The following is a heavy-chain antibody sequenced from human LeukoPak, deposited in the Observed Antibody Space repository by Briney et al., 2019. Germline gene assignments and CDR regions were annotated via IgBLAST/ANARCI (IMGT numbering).Heavy chain of an antibody. V-gene: IGHV3-7*04. Sequence: GGSLRLSCAASGSTFSSYWMSWVRQAPGKGLEWVANIKQDGSEKYYVDSVKGRFTISRDNAKNSLYLQMNSLRAEDTAVYYCARVVVTAIPLRRYNWFDPWGQGTLVTVSS. CDR3: ARVVVTAIPLRRYNWFDP. D-gene: IGHD2-21*02. CDR1: GSTFSSYW. J-gene: IGHJ5*02. CDR2: IKQDGSEK.